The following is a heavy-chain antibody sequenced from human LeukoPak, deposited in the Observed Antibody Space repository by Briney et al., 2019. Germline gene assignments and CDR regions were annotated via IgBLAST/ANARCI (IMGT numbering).Heavy chain of an antibody. CDR3: ARHQLVASYPFDY. CDR2: IYSGGNT. J-gene: IGHJ4*02. V-gene: IGHV3-66*04. D-gene: IGHD6-13*01. CDR1: GFTVSTYY. Sequence: PGGSLRLSCAASGFTVSTYYMSWVRQAPGKGLEWVSIIYSGGNTYYADSVKGRFTISKDNSKSTLYLQMNSLRAEDTAVYYCARHQLVASYPFDYWGQGTLVTVSS.